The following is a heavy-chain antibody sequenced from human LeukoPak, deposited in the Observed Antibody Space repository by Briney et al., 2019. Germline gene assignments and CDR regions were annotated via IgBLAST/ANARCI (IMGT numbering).Heavy chain of an antibody. Sequence: GGTLRLSCAASGFTFSSYGMSWGRQAPGKGVGWGSAISGSGGSTYYADSVKGGVTISRENTKSTLYLRKNRLREEETGEYYCSQDHYYDSLGYHFEYWGQGPLVTVSS. CDR2: ISGSGGST. CDR1: GFTFSSYG. D-gene: IGHD3-22*01. J-gene: IGHJ4*02. V-gene: IGHV3-23*01. CDR3: SQDHYYDSLGYHFEY.